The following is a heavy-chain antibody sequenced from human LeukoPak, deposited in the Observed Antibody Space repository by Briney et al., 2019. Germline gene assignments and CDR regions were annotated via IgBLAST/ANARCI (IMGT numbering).Heavy chain of an antibody. CDR3: ARPLWFGNNWFDP. J-gene: IGHJ5*02. V-gene: IGHV1-2*02. D-gene: IGHD3-10*01. Sequence: GASVKVSCKASGYTFTGYYMHWLRQAPGQGLEWMGWINPNSGGTNYAQKFQGRVTMTRDTSISTAYMELSRLRSDDTAVYYCARPLWFGNNWFDPWGQGTLVTVSS. CDR2: INPNSGGT. CDR1: GYTFTGYY.